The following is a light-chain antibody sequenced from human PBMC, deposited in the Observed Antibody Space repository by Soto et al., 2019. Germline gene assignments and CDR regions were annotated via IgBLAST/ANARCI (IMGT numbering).Light chain of an antibody. Sequence: DIQMTQSPSTLSASVGDRVTITCRASQNINIWLAWYQQKPAKAPKLLIYKASSLESGVPSRFSGSGSGTEFTLTISSLQPDDFATYYCQQYSDYSTFGQGTKVEIK. CDR1: QNINIW. CDR2: KAS. J-gene: IGKJ1*01. V-gene: IGKV1-5*03. CDR3: QQYSDYST.